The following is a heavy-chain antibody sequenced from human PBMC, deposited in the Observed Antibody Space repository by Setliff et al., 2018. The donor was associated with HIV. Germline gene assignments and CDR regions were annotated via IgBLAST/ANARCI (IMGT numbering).Heavy chain of an antibody. V-gene: IGHV4-59*01. CDR3: ARDKRGYSYGYHFDY. Sequence: PSETLSLTCTVSDNSITNYYWNWIRQPPGKGLEWIGYMHYSGRTSYNPSLKSRVTTSVNTSKNQLSLNLSSVTAADTAVYYCARDKRGYSYGYHFDYWGQGTLVTVSS. CDR2: MHYSGRT. J-gene: IGHJ4*02. CDR1: DNSITNYY. D-gene: IGHD5-18*01.